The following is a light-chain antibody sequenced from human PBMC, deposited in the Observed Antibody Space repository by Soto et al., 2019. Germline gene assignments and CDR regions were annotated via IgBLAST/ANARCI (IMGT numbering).Light chain of an antibody. Sequence: DIQMTQSPSSLSASSGDRVTITCQASQDIKDYLNLYQQKPGKAPKLLIYGASILESGVSSRFSGSGSGTDFTFTITSLQPEDVAVYYCQQYANLLTFGGGTMVEIK. J-gene: IGKJ4*01. V-gene: IGKV1-33*01. CDR2: GAS. CDR1: QDIKDY. CDR3: QQYANLLT.